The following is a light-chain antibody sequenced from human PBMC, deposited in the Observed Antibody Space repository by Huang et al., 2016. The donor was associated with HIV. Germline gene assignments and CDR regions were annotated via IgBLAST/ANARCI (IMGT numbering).Light chain of an antibody. J-gene: IGKJ1*01. CDR1: QDISTY. CDR3: QQYDNLPWT. Sequence: DIQMTQSPSSLSASVGDRVTITCQASQDISTYLNWYQQKPGNAPKVLIYAASNLETGVPSRFSGSGSGTDFTFTSSSLQPGDIATYYGQQYDNLPWTFGQGTKVEIK. CDR2: AAS. V-gene: IGKV1-33*01.